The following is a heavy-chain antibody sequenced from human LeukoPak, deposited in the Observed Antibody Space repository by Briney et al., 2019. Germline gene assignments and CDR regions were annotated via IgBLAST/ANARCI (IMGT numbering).Heavy chain of an antibody. J-gene: IGHJ6*03. Sequence: ASVKVSCKASGYTFTSYYMHWVRQAPGQGLEWMGWINPNSGGTNYAQKFQGRVTMTRDTSISTAYMELSRLRSDDTAVYYCARDHLGSRYTNYYYMDVWGKGTTVTISS. CDR1: GYTFTSYY. V-gene: IGHV1-2*02. D-gene: IGHD2-2*02. CDR2: INPNSGGT. CDR3: ARDHLGSRYTNYYYMDV.